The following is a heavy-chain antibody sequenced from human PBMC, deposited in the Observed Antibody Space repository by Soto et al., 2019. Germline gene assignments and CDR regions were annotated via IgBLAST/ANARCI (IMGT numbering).Heavy chain of an antibody. V-gene: IGHV3-7*04. CDR1: GFIFSHYW. CDR2: IKEDGSER. J-gene: IGHJ4*02. Sequence: EVQLVESGGGLVQPGGSLRLSCAASGFIFSHYWMSWVRQAPGKGLEWVANIKEDGSERYYVDSVKGRFTISRDNAKNSLYLQMNSLRAEDTAVYYCARATGADKADYWGQGTLVTVSS. D-gene: IGHD3-10*01. CDR3: ARATGADKADY.